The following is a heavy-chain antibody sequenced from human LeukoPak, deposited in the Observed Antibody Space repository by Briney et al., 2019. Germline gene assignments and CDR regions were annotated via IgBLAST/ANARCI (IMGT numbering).Heavy chain of an antibody. CDR3: ARGFTVTNYDAFDI. Sequence: ASVKVSCKASGYTFTDFYVHWVRQAPGQGLEWMGWINPNSGGTNYVQKFQGRVTMTRDTSISTAYMELSRLRSDDTAVYYCARGFTVTNYDAFDIWGQGTMVTVSS. V-gene: IGHV1-2*02. CDR2: INPNSGGT. J-gene: IGHJ3*02. D-gene: IGHD4-17*01. CDR1: GYTFTDFY.